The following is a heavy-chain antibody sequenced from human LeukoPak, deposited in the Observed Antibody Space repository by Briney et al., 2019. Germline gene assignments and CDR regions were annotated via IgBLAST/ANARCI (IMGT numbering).Heavy chain of an antibody. D-gene: IGHD2-21*02. CDR1: GYTFTGYD. J-gene: IGHJ4*02. CDR2: MNPNSGNT. Sequence: ASVKVSCKASGYTFTGYDINWVRQATGQGLEWMGWMNPNSGNTGYAQKFQGRVTMTRNTSISTAYMELSSLRSEDTAVYYCARLGVVVTAIASLWGQGTLVTVSS. V-gene: IGHV1-8*01. CDR3: ARLGVVVTAIASL.